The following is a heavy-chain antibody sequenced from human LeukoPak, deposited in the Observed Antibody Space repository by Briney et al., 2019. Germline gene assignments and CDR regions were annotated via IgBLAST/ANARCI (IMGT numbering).Heavy chain of an antibody. D-gene: IGHD3-22*01. CDR3: ARKGYDSSGYYYPNYFDY. CDR2: INHSGST. J-gene: IGHJ4*02. Sequence: PSETLSLTCAVYGGSFSGYYWSWICQPPGKGLEWIGEINHSGSTNYNPSLKSRVTISVDTSKNQFSLKLSSVTAADTAVYYCARKGYDSSGYYYPNYFDYWGQGTLVTVSS. V-gene: IGHV4-34*01. CDR1: GGSFSGYY.